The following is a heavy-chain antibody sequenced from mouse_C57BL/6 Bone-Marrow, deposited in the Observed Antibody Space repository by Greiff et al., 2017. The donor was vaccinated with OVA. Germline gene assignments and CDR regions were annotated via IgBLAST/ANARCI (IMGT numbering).Heavy chain of an antibody. D-gene: IGHD2-4*01. J-gene: IGHJ2*01. CDR3: ARRALYYDYDGDY. V-gene: IGHV1-42*01. CDR2: INPSTGGT. Sequence: VQLQQSGPELVKPGASVKISCKASGYSFTGYYMNWVKQSPEKSLEWIGEINPSTGGTTYNQKFKAKATLTVDKSSSTAYMQLKSLTSEDSAVYYCARRALYYDYDGDYWGQGTTLTVSS. CDR1: GYSFTGYY.